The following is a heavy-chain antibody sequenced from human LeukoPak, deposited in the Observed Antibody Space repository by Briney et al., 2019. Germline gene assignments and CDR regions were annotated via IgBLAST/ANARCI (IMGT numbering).Heavy chain of an antibody. CDR2: IYYSGST. D-gene: IGHD5-12*01. J-gene: IGHJ4*02. V-gene: IGHV4-59*01. Sequence: SETLSLTCTVSGGSISTYYWSWIRQPPGKGLEWIGYIYYSGSTNYNPSLKSRVTISVDTSKNQFSLYLNSVTAADTAVYYCARDVRWLRFVFDHWGREFRSPSPQ. CDR1: GGSISTYY. CDR3: ARDVRWLRFVFDH.